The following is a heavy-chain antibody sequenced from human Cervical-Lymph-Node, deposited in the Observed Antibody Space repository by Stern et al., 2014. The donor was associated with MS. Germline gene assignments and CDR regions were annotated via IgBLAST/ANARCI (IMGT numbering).Heavy chain of an antibody. CDR3: ANRDRGYSYGRHDY. J-gene: IGHJ4*02. Sequence: VQLVQSGAEVKKPGSSVKVSCKASGGTFNNHVISWVRQARGQGLEWMGGIDPRFGTTDYDRKFPGRVTITADKSTRTVHMVLTGLNRESSGIYDCANRDRGYSYGRHDYWGQGTLVTVS. CDR1: GGTFNNHV. CDR2: IDPRFGTT. V-gene: IGHV1-69*06. D-gene: IGHD2-15*01.